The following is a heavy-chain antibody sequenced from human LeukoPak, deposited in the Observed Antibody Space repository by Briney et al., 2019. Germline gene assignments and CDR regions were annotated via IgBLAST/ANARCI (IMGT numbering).Heavy chain of an antibody. D-gene: IGHD5-18*01. CDR3: ARDPSDTAMVRFFDY. CDR1: GFTFDDYA. V-gene: IGHV3-9*01. J-gene: IGHJ4*02. CDR2: INWNSGSI. Sequence: GGSLRLSCAASGFTFDDYAMHWVRQAPGKGLEWVSGINWNSGSIGYADSVKGRFTISRDNAKNSLYLQMNSLRAEDTAVYYCARDPSDTAMVRFFDYWGQGTLVTVSS.